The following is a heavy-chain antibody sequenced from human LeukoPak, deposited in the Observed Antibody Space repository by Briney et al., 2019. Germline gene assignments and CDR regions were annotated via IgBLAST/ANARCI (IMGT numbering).Heavy chain of an antibody. CDR2: IYTSGST. V-gene: IGHV4-61*02. CDR3: ARGGEQLALTYFDY. CDR1: GGSISSGTYH. Sequence: PSETLSLTCTVSGGSISSGTYHRNWIRQPAGKGLEWIGRIYTSGSTNYNPSLKSRVTISVDTSKNQFSLNLNSVTATDTAVYYCARGGEQLALTYFDYWGQGTLVTVSS. D-gene: IGHD6-6*01. J-gene: IGHJ4*02.